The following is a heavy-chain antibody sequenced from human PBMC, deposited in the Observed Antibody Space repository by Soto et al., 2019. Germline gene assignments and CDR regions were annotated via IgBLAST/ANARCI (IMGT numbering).Heavy chain of an antibody. V-gene: IGHV3-33*01. D-gene: IGHD6-13*01. CDR3: ARDPRDSSSSIDY. J-gene: IGHJ4*02. Sequence: QVQLVESGGSVVQPGRPLGLSCAASGFTFSNYDMHWVRQAPGKGLEWVAFIWYDGTNKYYADSVKGRFTISRDNSKNTLYLQMNSLRAEDTAIYYCARDPRDSSSSIDYWGQGTLVTVSS. CDR2: IWYDGTNK. CDR1: GFTFSNYD.